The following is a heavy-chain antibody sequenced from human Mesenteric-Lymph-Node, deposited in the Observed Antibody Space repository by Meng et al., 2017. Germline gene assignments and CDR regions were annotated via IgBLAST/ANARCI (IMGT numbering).Heavy chain of an antibody. D-gene: IGHD2-2*01. Sequence: ASVKVSCKASGYTFTDYYIHWVRQAPGQGLEWMGRINPNSGGTNYAQKFQGRVTMTRNTSISTAYMELSRLRSDDTAVYYCARGYLVVVPTAPNAGYWGQGSLV. CDR2: INPNSGGT. CDR1: GYTFTDYY. CDR3: ARGYLVVVPTAPNAGY. V-gene: IGHV1-2*06. J-gene: IGHJ4*02.